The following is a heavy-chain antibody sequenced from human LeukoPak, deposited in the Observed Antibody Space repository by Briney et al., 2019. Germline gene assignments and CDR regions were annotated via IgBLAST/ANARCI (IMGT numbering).Heavy chain of an antibody. Sequence: SETLSLTCTVSGGSIRGSYWSWIRQPPGKGLEWIGSIYHSGSTYYNPSLKSRVTISVDTSKNQFSLKLSSVTAADTAVYYCAKRYCSSTTCYDDRGAFDYWGQGTLVTVSS. CDR3: AKRYCSSTTCYDDRGAFDY. CDR1: GGSIRGSY. D-gene: IGHD2-2*01. CDR2: IYHSGST. J-gene: IGHJ4*02. V-gene: IGHV4-38-2*02.